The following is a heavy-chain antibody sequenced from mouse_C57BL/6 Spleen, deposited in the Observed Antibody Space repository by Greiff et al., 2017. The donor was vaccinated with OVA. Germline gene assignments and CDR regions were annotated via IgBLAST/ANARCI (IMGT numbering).Heavy chain of an antibody. CDR2: INPSNGGT. CDR1: GYTFTSYW. J-gene: IGHJ1*03. Sequence: QVQLQQPGTDLVKPGASVKLSCKASGYTFTSYWMHWVKQRPGQGLEWIGNINPSNGGTNYNEKFKSKATLTVDKSSSTAYMQLSSLTSEDSAVYYCARGHYYGLTGYFDVWGTGTTVTVSS. CDR3: ARGHYYGLTGYFDV. V-gene: IGHV1-53*01. D-gene: IGHD1-1*01.